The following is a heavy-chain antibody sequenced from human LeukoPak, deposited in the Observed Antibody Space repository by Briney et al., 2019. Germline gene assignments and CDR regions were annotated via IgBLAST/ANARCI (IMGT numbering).Heavy chain of an antibody. J-gene: IGHJ5*02. CDR2: INPSGGST. V-gene: IGHV1-46*01. CDR1: GYTFTSYY. D-gene: IGHD2-2*01. Sequence: GASVKVSCKASGYTFTSYYMHWVRQAPGQGLEWMGIINPSGGSTSYAQKFQGRVTMTRDTSTITVYMELSSLRPEDTAVYYCARAGIVVVPAAIWGFWFDPWGQGTLVTVSS. CDR3: ARAGIVVVPAAIWGFWFDP.